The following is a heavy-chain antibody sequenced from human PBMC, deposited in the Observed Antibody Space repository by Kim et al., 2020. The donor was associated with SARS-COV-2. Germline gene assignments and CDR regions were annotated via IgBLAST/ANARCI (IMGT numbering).Heavy chain of an antibody. CDR1: GYTFTSYA. Sequence: ASVKVSRKASGYTFTSYAMNWVRQAPGQGLEWMGWINTNTGNPTYAQGFTGRLVFSLDTSVSTAYLQISSLKAEDTAVYYCAREPNNYYDSSGYYYYYYYMDAWGKGTTVTVSS. V-gene: IGHV7-4-1*02. J-gene: IGHJ6*03. CDR2: INTNTGNP. D-gene: IGHD3-22*01. CDR3: AREPNNYYDSSGYYYYYYYMDA.